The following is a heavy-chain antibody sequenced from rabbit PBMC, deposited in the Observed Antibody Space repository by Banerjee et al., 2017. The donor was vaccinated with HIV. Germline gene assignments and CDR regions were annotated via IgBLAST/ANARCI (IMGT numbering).Heavy chain of an antibody. V-gene: IGHV1S45*01. D-gene: IGHD7-1*01. CDR1: GIDFSSTYY. CDR3: ARDLTGVTGWNFNL. CDR2: IYAGSSGST. Sequence: QEQLVESGGGLVQPGGSLTLTCTASGIDFSSTYYMCWVRQAPGKGLEWIACIYAGSSGSTYYASWAKGRFTISKTSSTTVTLQMTSLTAADTATYFCARDLTGVTGWNFNLWGQGTLVTVS. J-gene: IGHJ4*01.